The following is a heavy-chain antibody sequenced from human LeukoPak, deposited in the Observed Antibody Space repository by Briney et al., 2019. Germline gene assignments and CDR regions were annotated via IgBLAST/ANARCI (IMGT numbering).Heavy chain of an antibody. D-gene: IGHD6-13*01. J-gene: IGHJ1*01. CDR1: GGSISGYY. Sequence: SETLSLTCTVSGGSISGYYYNWIRQPAGKGLEWIGRIYASGSTNYNPSLKSRVTISVDTSKNQFSLKLSSVTAADTAVYYCARGGSWYPEYFQHWGQGTLVTVSS. V-gene: IGHV4-4*07. CDR2: IYASGST. CDR3: ARGGSWYPEYFQH.